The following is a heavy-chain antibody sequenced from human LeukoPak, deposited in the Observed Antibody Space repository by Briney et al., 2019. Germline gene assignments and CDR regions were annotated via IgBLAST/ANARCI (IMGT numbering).Heavy chain of an antibody. CDR1: GYTFAGYY. CDR3: ARGKSSSWYGDYYYGMDV. CDR2: INPNSGGT. Sequence: GPSVKVSCKASGYTFAGYYMHWVRHAPGQGLEWMGWINPNSGGTNYAQKFQGRVTMTRDTSISTAYMELSRLRSDDTAVYYCARGKSSSWYGDYYYGMDVWGQGTTVTVSS. V-gene: IGHV1-2*02. J-gene: IGHJ6*02. D-gene: IGHD6-13*01.